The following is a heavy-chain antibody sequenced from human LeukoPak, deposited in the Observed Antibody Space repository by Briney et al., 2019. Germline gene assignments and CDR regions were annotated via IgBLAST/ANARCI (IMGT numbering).Heavy chain of an antibody. Sequence: ASVKVSCKASDYTFTNYGISWVRQAPGQGREGMGWISAYNCNTNQAQKLQGTVPMITDKSTRTAYPELRRLRSHGTAGYYCARDFYDSSGYYYVFAYWGQGTLVTVCS. D-gene: IGHD3-22*01. CDR1: DYTFTNYG. J-gene: IGHJ4*02. V-gene: IGHV1-18*01. CDR3: ARDFYDSSGYYYVFAY. CDR2: ISAYNCNT.